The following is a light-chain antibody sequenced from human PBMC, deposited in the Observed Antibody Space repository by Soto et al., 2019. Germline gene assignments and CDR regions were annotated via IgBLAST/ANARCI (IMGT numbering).Light chain of an antibody. CDR1: SSDVGGYNY. CDR3: SSYTSSNTPV. Sequence: QSVLTQPASVSGSPGQSITISCTGTSSDVGGYNYVSWYQQHPGKAPKLMIYEVSNRPSGASNRFSGSKSGNTASLTISGLQAEDEADYYCSSYTSSNTPVFGGGTKLTVL. CDR2: EVS. V-gene: IGLV2-14*01. J-gene: IGLJ2*01.